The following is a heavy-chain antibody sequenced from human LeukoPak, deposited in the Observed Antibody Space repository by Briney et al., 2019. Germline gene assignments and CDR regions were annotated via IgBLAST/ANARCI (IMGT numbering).Heavy chain of an antibody. CDR1: GGSMSSYY. V-gene: IGHV4-59*12. D-gene: IGHD3-10*01. CDR3: ARVRADYYGSGSHYKVWFDP. J-gene: IGHJ5*02. Sequence: SETLSLTCTVSGGSMSSYYWSWIRQPPGKGLEWIGYIYYSGSTNYNPSLKSRVTISVDTSKNRFSLNLSSVTAADTAVYYCARVRADYYGSGSHYKVWFDPWGQGTLVTVSS. CDR2: IYYSGST.